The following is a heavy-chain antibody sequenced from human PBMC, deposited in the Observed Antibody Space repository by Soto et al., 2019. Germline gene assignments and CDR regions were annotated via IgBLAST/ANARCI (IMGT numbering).Heavy chain of an antibody. CDR3: ARDRRLWGSYRSGELEH. CDR2: IVPLFCTR. Sequence: VQLVQSGAEVKKPGSSVKVSCKASGGTFSNSAMSWVRQAPGQGLEWMGGIVPLFCTRTYAQIFQGSLSITADESTSTAYMEVSSRRCEDTAVYYGARDRRLWGSYRSGELEHWGQGSLVTVSS. V-gene: IGHV1-69*01. CDR1: GGTFSNSA. J-gene: IGHJ4*02. D-gene: IGHD3-16*02.